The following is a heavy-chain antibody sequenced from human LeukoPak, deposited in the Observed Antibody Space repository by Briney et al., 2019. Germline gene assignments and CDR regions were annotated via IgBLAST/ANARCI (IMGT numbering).Heavy chain of an antibody. CDR2: IYYSGST. J-gene: IGHJ5*02. CDR1: GGSISSGGYY. V-gene: IGHV4-31*03. Sequence: SETLSLTCTVSGGSISSGGYYWSWIRQHPGKGLEWIGYIYYSGSTYYNPSLKSRVTISVDTSKNQFSLKLSSVTAADTAVYYCARDLYGDYVAGGNWFDPWGQGTLVTVSS. CDR3: ARDLYGDYVAGGNWFDP. D-gene: IGHD4-17*01.